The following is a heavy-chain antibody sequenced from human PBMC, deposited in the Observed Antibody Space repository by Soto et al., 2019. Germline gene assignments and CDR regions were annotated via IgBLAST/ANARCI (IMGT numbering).Heavy chain of an antibody. CDR1: GYTFTNYG. V-gene: IGHV1-18*04. J-gene: IGHJ4*02. Sequence: ASVKVSCKTSGYTFTNYGLTWVRQAPGQGLEWMGWINTYNGDTNYAQRLQGRVTMTTDTSTSTAFMELRGLRSDDTAVYYCAREDYSASFDYWGQGTLVTVSS. CDR3: AREDYSASFDY. D-gene: IGHD6-13*01. CDR2: INTYNGDT.